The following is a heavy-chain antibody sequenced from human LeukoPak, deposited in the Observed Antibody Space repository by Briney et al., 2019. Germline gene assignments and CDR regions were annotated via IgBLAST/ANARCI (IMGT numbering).Heavy chain of an antibody. J-gene: IGHJ4*02. CDR1: GFTFSSYA. V-gene: IGHV3-30*04. Sequence: GGSLRLSCAASGFTFSSYAMHWVRQAPGKGLEWVAVISYDGSNKYYADSVKGRFTISRDNSKNTLFLQMNSLRAEDTAVYFCAKRGVVIRVILVGFYKEAYYFDSWGQGALVTVSS. CDR2: ISYDGSNK. CDR3: AKRGVVIRVILVGFYKEAYYFDS. D-gene: IGHD3-22*01.